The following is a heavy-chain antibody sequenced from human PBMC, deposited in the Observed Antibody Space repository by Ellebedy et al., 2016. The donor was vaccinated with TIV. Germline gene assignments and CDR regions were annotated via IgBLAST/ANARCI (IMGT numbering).Heavy chain of an antibody. CDR2: ISSSSSYT. CDR3: ARGYGDYRNWFDP. J-gene: IGHJ5*02. D-gene: IGHD4-17*01. V-gene: IGHV3-11*06. Sequence: GGSLRLXXAASGFTFSDYYMSWIRQAPGKGLEWVSYISSSSSYTNYADSVKGRFTISRDNAKNSLYLQMNSLRAEDTAVYYCARGYGDYRNWFDPWGQGTLVTVSS. CDR1: GFTFSDYY.